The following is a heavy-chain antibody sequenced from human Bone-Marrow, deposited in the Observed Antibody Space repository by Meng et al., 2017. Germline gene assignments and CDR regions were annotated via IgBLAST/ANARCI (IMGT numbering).Heavy chain of an antibody. CDR3: AVDYYYDSSGYYYGIFDY. CDR2: IIPIFGTA. J-gene: IGHJ4*02. CDR1: GGTFSSYA. V-gene: IGHV1-69*01. Sequence: QGQSGAEVKKPGSSVKVSCKASGGTFSSYAISWVRQAPGQGFEWMGGIIPIFGTANYAQKFQGRVTITADESTSTAYMELSSLRSEDTAVYYCAVDYYYDSSGYYYGIFDYWGQGTLVTVSS. D-gene: IGHD3-22*01.